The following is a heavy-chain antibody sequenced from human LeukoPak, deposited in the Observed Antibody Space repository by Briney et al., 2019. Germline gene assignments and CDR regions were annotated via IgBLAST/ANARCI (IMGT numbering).Heavy chain of an antibody. Sequence: GGSLRLSCAASGFFFSGYWMSGARQAPGKGLEWVANIKQDGSEKYYVGSVKGRFTISRDNAKNSLYLQMSRLRGEDTAVYYCAREYEAPFDYWGQGTLVTVSS. CDR3: AREYEAPFDY. J-gene: IGHJ4*02. CDR1: GFFFSGYW. V-gene: IGHV3-7*01. D-gene: IGHD3-16*01. CDR2: IKQDGSEK.